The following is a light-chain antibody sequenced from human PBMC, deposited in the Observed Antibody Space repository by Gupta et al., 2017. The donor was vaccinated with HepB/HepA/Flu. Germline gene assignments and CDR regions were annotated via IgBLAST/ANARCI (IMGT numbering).Light chain of an antibody. CDR1: SNNVGHEG. CDR2: KNN. Sequence: QAGLTQPPSVSTGLRQTATLTCTGNSNNVGHEGAVWLQQHQGHPPKLLSYKNNDRPSGISERFSASRPGNTASLTITEVQPEDEADYYCSAWDSSLNAHVFGTGTKVNVL. CDR3: SAWDSSLNAHV. J-gene: IGLJ1*01. V-gene: IGLV10-54*04.